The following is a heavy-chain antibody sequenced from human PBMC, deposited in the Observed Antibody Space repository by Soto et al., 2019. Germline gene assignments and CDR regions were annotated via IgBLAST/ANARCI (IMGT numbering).Heavy chain of an antibody. D-gene: IGHD3-22*01. CDR1: GGSISSTTYY. Sequence: TSETLSLTCTVSGGSISSTTYYWGWMRQPPGKGLEWIASFFIGGNTYYNPSLKSRVTISVDTSKKQFSLKLSSVTAADTAVYYCARDVGYYDRSGPHLDLWGQGSQVTVSS. CDR3: ARDVGYYDRSGPHLDL. V-gene: IGHV4-39*07. CDR2: FFIGGNT. J-gene: IGHJ5*02.